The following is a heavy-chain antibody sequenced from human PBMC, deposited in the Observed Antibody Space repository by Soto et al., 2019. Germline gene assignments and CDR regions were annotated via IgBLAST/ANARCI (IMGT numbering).Heavy chain of an antibody. CDR3: ARDLSSGYDSYHFGY. Sequence: SETLSLTCSVSGYLISSGYYWGWIRQTPGKGLEWLGSIDYSGRTYYNPSLKSRVSTSVDLSKNQFSLNLRSVTAADTAVYFCARDLSSGYDSYHFGYWGQGTLVTVSS. V-gene: IGHV4-38-2*02. CDR2: IDYSGRT. D-gene: IGHD3-22*01. CDR1: GYLISSGYY. J-gene: IGHJ4*02.